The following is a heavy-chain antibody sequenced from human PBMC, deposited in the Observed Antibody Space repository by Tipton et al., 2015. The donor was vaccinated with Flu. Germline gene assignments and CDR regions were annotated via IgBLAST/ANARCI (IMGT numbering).Heavy chain of an antibody. Sequence: TLSLTCTVSGYSTSSGYYWGWIRQPPGKGLEWIGSIYHSGSTYYNPSLKSRVTISVDTSKNQFSLKLSSVTAADTAVYYCARPRITMIVADAFDIWGQGTMVTVSS. V-gene: IGHV4-38-2*02. J-gene: IGHJ3*02. D-gene: IGHD3-22*01. CDR3: ARPRITMIVADAFDI. CDR2: IYHSGST. CDR1: GYSTSSGYY.